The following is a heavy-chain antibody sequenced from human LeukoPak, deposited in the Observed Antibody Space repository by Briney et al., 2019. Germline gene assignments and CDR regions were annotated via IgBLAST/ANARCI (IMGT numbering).Heavy chain of an antibody. CDR1: GFTFSSYW. J-gene: IGHJ5*02. Sequence: PGGSLRLSCAASGFTFSSYWMHWVRQAPGKGLVWVSRINSDGSSTSYADSVKGRFTISRDNAKNTLYLQMNSLRAEDTAVYYCARDSTYYYGSGSYYLNWFDPWGQGTLVTVSS. D-gene: IGHD3-10*01. CDR2: INSDGSST. CDR3: ARDSTYYYGSGSYYLNWFDP. V-gene: IGHV3-74*01.